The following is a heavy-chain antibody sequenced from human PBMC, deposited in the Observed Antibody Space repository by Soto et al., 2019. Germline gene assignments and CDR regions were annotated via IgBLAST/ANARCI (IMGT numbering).Heavy chain of an antibody. J-gene: IGHJ5*02. CDR3: AIVVPGAEAWFGP. Sequence: QVQLVQSGGEVKRPGASVKVSCKTSGYTFSNYGITWVRQAPGQPLEWLGWISLYSDGTNYAQKFQGRVSMTTDTSTTTAYMALRSLRSDATAGYYCAIVVPGAEAWFGPWGQGTLVTVSS. D-gene: IGHD2-2*01. V-gene: IGHV1-18*01. CDR2: ISLYSDGT. CDR1: GYTFSNYG.